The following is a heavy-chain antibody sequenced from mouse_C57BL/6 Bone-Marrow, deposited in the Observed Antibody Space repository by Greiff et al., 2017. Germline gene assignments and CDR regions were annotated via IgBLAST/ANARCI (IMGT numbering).Heavy chain of an antibody. Sequence: QVQPQQSGAELARPGASVQLSCKASGYTFTDYEMHWVKQTPVHGLEWIGAIDPETGGTAYNQKFKGKAILTADKSSSTAYMELRSLTSEDSAVYYCTDYYGSSYDYYAMDDWGQGTSVTVSS. J-gene: IGHJ4*01. CDR2: IDPETGGT. D-gene: IGHD1-1*01. CDR3: TDYYGSSYDYYAMDD. V-gene: IGHV1-15*01. CDR1: GYTFTDYE.